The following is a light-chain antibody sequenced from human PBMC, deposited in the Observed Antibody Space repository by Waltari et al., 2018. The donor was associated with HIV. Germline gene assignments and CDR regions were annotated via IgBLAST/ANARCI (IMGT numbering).Light chain of an antibody. CDR1: TSNIGNNY. J-gene: IGLJ3*02. V-gene: IGLV1-47*01. CDR2: RGD. CDR3: EAWDGSLRGPV. Sequence: QSVLTQPPSASGTPGQGLIVSCSGGTSNIGNNYVYWYQQLPGTAPKLLIYRGDQRPSGVPDRFSGSKAGRSASQAISGLRCEGEAGYCCEAWDGSLRGPVLGGETKVTV.